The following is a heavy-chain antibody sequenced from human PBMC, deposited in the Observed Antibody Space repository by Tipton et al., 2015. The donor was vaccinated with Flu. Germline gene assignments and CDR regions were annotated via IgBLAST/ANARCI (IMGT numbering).Heavy chain of an antibody. CDR3: ARVRADYYDSSGYGFDY. D-gene: IGHD3-22*01. CDR1: GGSFSGYY. Sequence: LRLSCAVYGGSFSGYYWSWIRQPPGKGLEWIGEINHSGSTNYNPSLKSRVTISVDTSKNQFSLKLSSVTAADTAVYYCARVRADYYDSSGYGFDYWGQGTLVTVSS. J-gene: IGHJ4*02. CDR2: INHSGST. V-gene: IGHV4-34*01.